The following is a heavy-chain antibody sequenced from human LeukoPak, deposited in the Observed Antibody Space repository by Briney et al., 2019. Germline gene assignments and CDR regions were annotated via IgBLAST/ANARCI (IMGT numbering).Heavy chain of an antibody. J-gene: IGHJ4*02. Sequence: SETLSLTCNASGGSISSDYWSWIRQPPGKGLEWIGYIYYSGSTNYNPSLKSRVTISVHTSKNQFSLTLNSVTAADTAVHYCARDLVRGVIGYWGQGTLVTVSS. V-gene: IGHV4-59*01. CDR3: ARDLVRGVIGY. D-gene: IGHD3-10*01. CDR1: GGSISSDY. CDR2: IYYSGST.